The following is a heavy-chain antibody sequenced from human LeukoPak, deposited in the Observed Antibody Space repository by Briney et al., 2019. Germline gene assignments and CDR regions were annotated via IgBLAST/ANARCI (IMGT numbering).Heavy chain of an antibody. CDR2: ISTYNANT. Sequence: ASVKLSCKASGYTFTNYRITWVRQAPGQGLEWGGWISTYNANTYYAQNLQGRVTMTTDTSTSTAYMELRRLRSDDTAVYYCARAEVGYSGSGSYYWFDPWGQGTLVTVSS. D-gene: IGHD3-10*01. J-gene: IGHJ5*02. CDR3: ARAEVGYSGSGSYYWFDP. V-gene: IGHV1-18*01. CDR1: GYTFTNYR.